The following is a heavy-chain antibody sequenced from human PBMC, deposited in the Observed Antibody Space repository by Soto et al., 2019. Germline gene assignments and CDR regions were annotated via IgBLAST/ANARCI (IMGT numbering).Heavy chain of an antibody. J-gene: IGHJ4*02. CDR1: GFTFSSYG. D-gene: IGHD2-2*01. Sequence: PGGSLRLSCAASGFTFSSYGMHWVRQAPGKGLEWVAVISYDGSNKYYADSVKDRFTISRDNSKNTLYLQMNSLRAEDTAVYYCAKLTPSSSTTEVDYWGQGTLVTVSS. V-gene: IGHV3-30*18. CDR2: ISYDGSNK. CDR3: AKLTPSSSTTEVDY.